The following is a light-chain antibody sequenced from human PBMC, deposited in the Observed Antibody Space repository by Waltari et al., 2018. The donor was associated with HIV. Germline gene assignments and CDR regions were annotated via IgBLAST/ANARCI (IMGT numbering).Light chain of an antibody. Sequence: QSVLTQPPSASGTPGQRVTIPCSGSSSNIGSNYVYWYQNLPGTAPKLLLYRNTRRPSGVPDRFSGSKSGTSASLAISGLRSEDEADYYCAAWGNSLSLLFGGGTKLTVL. CDR3: AAWGNSLSLL. CDR1: SSNIGSNY. J-gene: IGLJ2*01. V-gene: IGLV1-47*01. CDR2: RNT.